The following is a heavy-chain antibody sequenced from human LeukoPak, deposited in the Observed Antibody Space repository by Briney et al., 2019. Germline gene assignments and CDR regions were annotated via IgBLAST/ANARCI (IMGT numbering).Heavy chain of an antibody. J-gene: IGHJ3*02. V-gene: IGHV6-1*01. Sequence: SQTLSLTCAISGDSVSSNSAAWNWIRQSPSRGLEWLGRTYYRSKWYNDYAVSVKSRITINPDTSKNQFSLQLNSVTPEDTAVYYCARDRRDSSSWYAPVGAFDIWGQGTMVTVSS. CDR1: GDSVSSNSAA. CDR3: ARDRRDSSSWYAPVGAFDI. CDR2: TYYRSKWYN. D-gene: IGHD6-13*01.